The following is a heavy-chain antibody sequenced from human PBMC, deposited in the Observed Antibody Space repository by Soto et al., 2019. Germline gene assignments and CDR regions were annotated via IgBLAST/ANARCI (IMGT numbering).Heavy chain of an antibody. Sequence: DVQLLESGGGLVQPGGSLRVSCAASGFTFRSYAMCWVRQAPRKGLEWLSCVGGSGDSTYYADSVKGRFTISRDNSSKTVELQMNRLRAEDTAVYYCVKRSGQSNGWGAFDIWGQGAMVTVSS. CDR3: VKRSGQSNGWGAFDI. CDR1: GFTFRSYA. J-gene: IGHJ3*02. D-gene: IGHD6-19*01. CDR2: VGGSGDST. V-gene: IGHV3-23*01.